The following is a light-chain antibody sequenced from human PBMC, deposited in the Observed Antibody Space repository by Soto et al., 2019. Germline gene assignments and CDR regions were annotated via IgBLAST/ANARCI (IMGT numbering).Light chain of an antibody. CDR1: QSISSSY. CDR2: AAS. Sequence: EIVLTQSPGTLSLSPGERATLSCRASQSISSSYLAWYQQKPGNAPRLLIYAASSRANDIPDRISGSGSERDLTLNIIRLKPADFSVYYCHQYGSSSYTFGQGTQLEIK. V-gene: IGKV3-20*01. J-gene: IGKJ2*01. CDR3: HQYGSSSYT.